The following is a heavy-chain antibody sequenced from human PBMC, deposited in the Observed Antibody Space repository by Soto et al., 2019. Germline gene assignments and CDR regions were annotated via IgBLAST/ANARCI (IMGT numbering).Heavy chain of an antibody. CDR2: IRGGGSST. Sequence: EVQLVESGGGLVQPGGSRRLSCAASGFTFSDYWMHWFRQAPGKGLVWVSRIRGGGSSTSHADSVKGRLTTSRDNATDTLYLQMNSLTVEDTAIYYCARVAVAAPRSWYFDLWGRGTLVTVSS. V-gene: IGHV3-74*01. CDR1: GFTFSDYW. D-gene: IGHD6-13*01. CDR3: ARVAVAAPRSWYFDL. J-gene: IGHJ2*01.